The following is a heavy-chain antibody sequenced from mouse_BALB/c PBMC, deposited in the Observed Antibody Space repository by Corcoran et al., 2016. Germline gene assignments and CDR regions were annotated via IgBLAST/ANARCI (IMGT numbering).Heavy chain of an antibody. CDR1: GYTFTNYG. CDR3: ARGSDAGSRAWCFDV. J-gene: IGHJ1*01. D-gene: IGHD1-1*01. V-gene: IGHV9-3-1*01. Sequence: QIQLVQSGPELKKPGETVKISCKASGYTFTNYGMNWVKQAPGKGLTWMGWINTYTGEPTYADDFKGRFAFSLETSASTAYLQINNLKNEDTATYCGARGSDAGSRAWCFDVWGAGTTVTVSS. CDR2: INTYTGEP.